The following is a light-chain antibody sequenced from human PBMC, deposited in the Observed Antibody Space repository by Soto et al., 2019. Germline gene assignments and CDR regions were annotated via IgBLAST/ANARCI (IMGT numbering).Light chain of an antibody. V-gene: IGLV2-14*03. Sequence: QSVLTQPASVSGSPGQSITISCTGTSSDIGGYNFVSWYQHHPGKAPRLMIFGVSDRPSGVSDRFSGSKSGNTASLTISGLQAEGEADYYCSSYISSSTPYVFGTGTKVTVL. CDR1: SSDIGGYNF. J-gene: IGLJ1*01. CDR3: SSYISSSTPYV. CDR2: GVS.